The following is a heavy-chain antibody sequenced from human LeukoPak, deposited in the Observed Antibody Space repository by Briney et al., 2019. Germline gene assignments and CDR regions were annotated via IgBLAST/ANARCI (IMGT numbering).Heavy chain of an antibody. CDR2: IYYSGST. V-gene: IGHV4-59*01. D-gene: IGHD5-12*01. CDR1: GGSISSYY. J-gene: IGHJ4*02. Sequence: SETLSLTCTVSGGSISSYYWSWIRQPPGKGLEWIGYIYYSGSTNYDPSLKSRVTISVDTSKNQFSLKLSSVTAADTAVYYCARAGLSGYEMVFFDYWGQGTLVTVSS. CDR3: ARAGLSGYEMVFFDY.